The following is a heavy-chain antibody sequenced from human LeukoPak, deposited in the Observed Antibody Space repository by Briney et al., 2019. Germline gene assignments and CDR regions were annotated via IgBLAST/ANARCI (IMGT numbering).Heavy chain of an antibody. CDR3: ARDVFPYSSGWYDY. D-gene: IGHD6-19*01. CDR2: IYYSGST. CDR1: GGSISSYY. J-gene: IGHJ4*02. V-gene: IGHV4-59*01. Sequence: SETLSLTCTVSGGSISSYYWSWIRQPPGKGLEWIGYIYYSGSTNYNPSLKSRVTISVDTSKNQFSLKLSSVTAADTAAYYCARDVFPYSSGWYDYWGQGTLVTVSS.